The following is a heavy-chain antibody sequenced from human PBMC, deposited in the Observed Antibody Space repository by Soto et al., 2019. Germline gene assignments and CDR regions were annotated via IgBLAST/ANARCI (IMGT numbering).Heavy chain of an antibody. Sequence: GGSLRLFCAASGFTFDDYAMHWVRQAPGKGLEWVSGISWNSGSIGYADSVKGRFTISRDNAKNSLYLQMNSLRAEDTALYYCAKESWNYHYFDYWGQGTLVTVSS. V-gene: IGHV3-9*01. CDR1: GFTFDDYA. CDR3: AKESWNYHYFDY. CDR2: ISWNSGSI. J-gene: IGHJ4*02. D-gene: IGHD1-7*01.